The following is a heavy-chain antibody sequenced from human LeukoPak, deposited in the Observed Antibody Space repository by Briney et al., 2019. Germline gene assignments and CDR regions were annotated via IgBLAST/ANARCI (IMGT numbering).Heavy chain of an antibody. CDR1: GFTFSNYG. CDR2: ISGSGGDT. D-gene: IGHD3-22*01. J-gene: IGHJ6*03. V-gene: IGHV3-21*01. Sequence: GGSLRLSCVASGFTFSNYGMSWVRQAPGKGLEWVSGISGSGGDTYYADSVKGRFTISRDNAKNSLYLQMNSLRAEDTAVYYCASPNSYYYDSSGSYYMDVWGKGTTVTVSS. CDR3: ASPNSYYYDSSGSYYMDV.